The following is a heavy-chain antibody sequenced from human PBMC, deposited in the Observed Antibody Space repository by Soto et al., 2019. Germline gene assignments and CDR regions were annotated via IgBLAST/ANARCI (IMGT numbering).Heavy chain of an antibody. V-gene: IGHV4-39*01. CDR2: IYYSGST. CDR1: GGSISTSDYY. D-gene: IGHD6-13*01. Sequence: ASETLSLTCTVSGGSISTSDYYWGWIRQPPGKGLEWIGSIYYSGSTYYNPSLKGRVTMSEDTSKNQFSLKLSSVAATDTAVYYCARQARYSSSWPDWGQGTLVTVSS. CDR3: ARQARYSSSWPD. J-gene: IGHJ4*02.